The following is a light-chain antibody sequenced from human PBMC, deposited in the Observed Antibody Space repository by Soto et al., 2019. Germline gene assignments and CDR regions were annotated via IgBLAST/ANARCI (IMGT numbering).Light chain of an antibody. J-gene: IGLJ3*02. V-gene: IGLV1-44*01. CDR3: AAWDDSLNGWV. Sequence: QSVLTQAPSASGTPGQRVTISCSGSSSNIGSNAVNWYQLLPGTAPKLLVYSNNQRPSGVPDRFSASKSGTSASLVISGLQSEDEADYYCAAWDDSLNGWVFGGGTKVTVL. CDR1: SSNIGSNA. CDR2: SNN.